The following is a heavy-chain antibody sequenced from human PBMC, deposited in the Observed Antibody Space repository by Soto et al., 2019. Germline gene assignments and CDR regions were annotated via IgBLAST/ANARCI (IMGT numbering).Heavy chain of an antibody. V-gene: IGHV3-30*03. CDR3: ARYSGKYQGPIDY. CDR2: SSYDGSNK. J-gene: IGHJ4*02. D-gene: IGHD1-26*01. Sequence: GGSLRLACAASGFIFSNYGMQWVRQSPGKGLEWVAVSSYDGSNKHYADSVKGRFTISRDNSKNTKYLQMNSMRAEDTAVYFCARYSGKYQGPIDYWGQGTMVTVSS. CDR1: GFIFSNYG.